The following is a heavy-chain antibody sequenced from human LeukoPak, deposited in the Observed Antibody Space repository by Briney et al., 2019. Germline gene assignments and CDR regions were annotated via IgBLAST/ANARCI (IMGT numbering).Heavy chain of an antibody. Sequence: GGSLRLSCAASGFTFSSYSMNRVRQAPGKGLEWVSSISSSSSYIYYADSVKGRFTISRDNAKNSLYLQMNSLRAEDTAVYYCASIAVAGNFDYWGQGTLVTVSS. D-gene: IGHD6-19*01. CDR1: GFTFSSYS. J-gene: IGHJ4*02. CDR2: ISSSSSYI. V-gene: IGHV3-21*01. CDR3: ASIAVAGNFDY.